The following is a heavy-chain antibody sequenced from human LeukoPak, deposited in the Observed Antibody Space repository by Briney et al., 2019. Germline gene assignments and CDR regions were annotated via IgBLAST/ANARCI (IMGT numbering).Heavy chain of an antibody. V-gene: IGHV4-39*07. CDR2: IYYSGST. J-gene: IGHJ5*02. CDR3: ARDPDYYGSGSYPGWFDP. Sequence: SETLSLTCTVSGGSISSSSYYWGWIRQPPGKGLEWIGSIYYSGSTYYNPSLKSRVTISVDTSKNQFSLKLSSVTAADTAVYYCARDPDYYGSGSYPGWFDPWGQGTLVTVSS. D-gene: IGHD3-10*01. CDR1: GGSISSSSYY.